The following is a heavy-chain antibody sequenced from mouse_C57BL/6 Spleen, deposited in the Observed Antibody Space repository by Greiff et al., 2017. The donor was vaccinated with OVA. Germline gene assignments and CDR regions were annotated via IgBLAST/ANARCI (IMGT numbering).Heavy chain of an antibody. CDR2: IYPGSGST. V-gene: IGHV1-55*01. D-gene: IGHD1-1*01. J-gene: IGHJ4*01. CDR1: GYTFTSYW. CDR3: ARGGLRYNYYAMDY. Sequence: QVQLKQPGAELVKPGASVKMSCKASGYTFTSYWITWVKQRPGQGLEWIGDIYPGSGSTNYNEKFKSKATLTVDTSSSTAYMQLSSLTSEDSAVYYCARGGLRYNYYAMDYWGQGTSVTVSS.